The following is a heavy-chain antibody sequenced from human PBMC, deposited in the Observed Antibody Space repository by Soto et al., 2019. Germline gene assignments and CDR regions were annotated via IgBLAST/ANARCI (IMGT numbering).Heavy chain of an antibody. CDR3: ARDGAYCSGGSCYILYYYYGMDV. CDR1: GYTFTGYY. J-gene: IGHJ6*02. V-gene: IGHV1-2*04. D-gene: IGHD2-15*01. CDR2: INPNSGGT. Sequence: ASVKVSCKASGYTFTGYYMHWVRQAPGQGLEWMGWINPNSGGTNYAQKFQGWVTMTRDTSISTAYMELNRLRSDDTAVYYCARDGAYCSGGSCYILYYYYGMDVWGQGTTVTVSS.